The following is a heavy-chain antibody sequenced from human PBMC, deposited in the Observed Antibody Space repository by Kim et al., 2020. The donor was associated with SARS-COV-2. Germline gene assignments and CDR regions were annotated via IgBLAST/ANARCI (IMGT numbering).Heavy chain of an antibody. D-gene: IGHD3-9*01. CDR1: GFTFSSYA. V-gene: IGHV3-30*04. Sequence: GGSLRLSCAASGFTFSSYAMHWVRQAPGKGLEWVAVISYDGSNKYYADSVKGRFTISRDNSKNTLYLQMNSLRAEDTAVYYCARAREVLRYFDWFPRGDYYYYGMDVWGQGTTVTVSS. CDR2: ISYDGSNK. CDR3: ARAREVLRYFDWFPRGDYYYYGMDV. J-gene: IGHJ6*02.